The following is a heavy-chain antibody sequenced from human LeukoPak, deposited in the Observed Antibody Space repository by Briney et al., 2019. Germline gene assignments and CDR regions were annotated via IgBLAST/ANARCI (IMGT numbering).Heavy chain of an antibody. D-gene: IGHD3-16*01. CDR3: VRGWGSNVYASAFDV. Sequence: GGSLRLSCAASGFTFSTYGMHWVRQAPGKGLERVTVIWHDGSHKDYADSVKGRFTISRDNSKNTLYLQMNDLRAEDTAVYFCVRGWGSNVYASAFDVWGQGTMVTVSS. J-gene: IGHJ3*01. V-gene: IGHV3-33*01. CDR1: GFTFSTYG. CDR2: IWHDGSHK.